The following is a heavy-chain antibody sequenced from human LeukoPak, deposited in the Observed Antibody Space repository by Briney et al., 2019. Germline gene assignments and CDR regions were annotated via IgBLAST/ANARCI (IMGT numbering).Heavy chain of an antibody. CDR1: GFTFSRHG. CDR3: ASQGGLLWFGELSGGMDV. V-gene: IGHV3-30*03. CDR2: ISYDGINK. Sequence: GGSLRLSCAPSGFTFSRHGMHWVRQAPGKGLEWVAVISYDGINKYYADSVKGRFTISRDNSKNTLYLQMNSLRAEDTAVYYCASQGGLLWFGELSGGMDVWGQGTTVTVSS. J-gene: IGHJ6*02. D-gene: IGHD3-10*01.